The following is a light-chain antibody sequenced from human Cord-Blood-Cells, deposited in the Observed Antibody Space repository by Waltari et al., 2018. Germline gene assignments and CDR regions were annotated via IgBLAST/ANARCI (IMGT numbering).Light chain of an antibody. V-gene: IGLV3-25*02. CDR3: QSADSSGTYVV. CDR2: KDS. Sequence: SYDLTQPPSVSVAPGQTARITCAGDALPKQYADWYQQKPGQAPVLVIKKDSERPSGSPERFSGSSSGTTVTLTISVVQAEDEADYYCQSADSSGTYVVFGGGTKLTVL. CDR1: ALPKQY. J-gene: IGLJ2*01.